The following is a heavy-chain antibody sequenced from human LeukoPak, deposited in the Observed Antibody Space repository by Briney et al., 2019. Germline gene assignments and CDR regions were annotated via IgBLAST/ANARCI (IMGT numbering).Heavy chain of an antibody. V-gene: IGHV4-59*01. CDR1: GGSISSYY. CDR2: IYYSGST. D-gene: IGHD3-3*01. J-gene: IGHJ3*02. Sequence: SETLSLTCTVSGGSISSYYWSWIRQPPGKGLEWIGYIYYSGSTNYNPSLKSRVSISVDTSKNQFSLKLSSVTAADTAVYYCARSSKGLLGVTDAFDIWGQGTMVTVSS. CDR3: ARSSKGLLGVTDAFDI.